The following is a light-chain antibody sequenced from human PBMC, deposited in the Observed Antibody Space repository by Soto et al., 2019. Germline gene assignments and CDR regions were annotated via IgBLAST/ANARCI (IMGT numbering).Light chain of an antibody. CDR2: DAS. CDR3: QHYGSSSWT. Sequence: EIVLTQSPGSLSLSPGERATLSCRASQSFSSSYLAWYQQKPGQAPRLLIYDASNRATGIPARFSGSGSGTDFTLSISRLEPEDFAVYYCQHYGSSSWTFGQGTKVDIK. V-gene: IGKV3-20*01. J-gene: IGKJ1*01. CDR1: QSFSSSY.